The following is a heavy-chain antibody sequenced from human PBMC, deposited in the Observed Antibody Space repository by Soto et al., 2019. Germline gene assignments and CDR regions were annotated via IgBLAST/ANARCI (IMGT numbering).Heavy chain of an antibody. CDR1: GCGFSNYE. CDR3: ARGACKTSCYIGF. CDR2: ITSSGGAT. V-gene: IGHV3-48*03. J-gene: IGHJ4*02. Sequence: EVQLVESGGGLVQPGGSLRLSCAASGCGFSNYEMNWVRQAPGKGLEWVSYITSSGGATMYADSVKGRFTISRDNAKDSLYLQMNSLRVEDTAVYYCARGACKTSCYIGFWGQGALVTVSS. D-gene: IGHD2-2*02.